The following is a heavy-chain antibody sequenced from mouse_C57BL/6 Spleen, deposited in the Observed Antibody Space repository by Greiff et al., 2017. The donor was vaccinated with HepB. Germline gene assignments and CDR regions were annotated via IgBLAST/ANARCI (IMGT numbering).Heavy chain of an antibody. CDR1: GFTFSDYG. Sequence: EVQLVESGGGLVKPGGSLKLSCAASGFTFSDYGMHWVRQGPEKGLEWVAYISSGSSTIYYADTVKGRFTISRDNAKNTLFLQMTRLRSEDAAMYYREGDNYGYFDYWGEGTTRTVSS. D-gene: IGHD1-1*02. V-gene: IGHV5-17*01. J-gene: IGHJ2*01. CDR2: ISSGSSTI. CDR3: EGDNYGYFDY.